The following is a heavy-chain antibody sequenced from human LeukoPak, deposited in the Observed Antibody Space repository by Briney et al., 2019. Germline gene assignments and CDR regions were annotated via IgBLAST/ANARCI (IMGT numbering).Heavy chain of an antibody. CDR1: GGSFRGYC. J-gene: IGHJ4*02. CDR3: ARGGPLRYFDWLSSPFDY. CDR2: INHSGST. Sequence: SETLSLTCAVYGGSFRGYCWSWIRQPPGKGLEWIGEINHSGSTNYNPSLKSRVTISVDTSKNQFSLKLSSVTAADMAVYYCARGGPLRYFDWLSSPFDYWGQGTLVTVSS. V-gene: IGHV4-34*01. D-gene: IGHD3-9*01.